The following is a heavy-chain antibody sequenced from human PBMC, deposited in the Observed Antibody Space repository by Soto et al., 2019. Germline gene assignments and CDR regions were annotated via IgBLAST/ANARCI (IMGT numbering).Heavy chain of an antibody. V-gene: IGHV3-66*01. D-gene: IGHD3-10*01. J-gene: IGHJ5*02. CDR1: RFTVTNNY. CDR3: ARDYSVSGSYAHWFDP. Sequence: GGSLRLSCAVSRFTVTNNYMGWVRQAPGKGLEWVSVIYVNDNRYYAESVKGRFTISRDTSKNTVYLQMNSLRAEDTAVYYCARDYSVSGSYAHWFDPWAQGTLVTVSS. CDR2: IYVNDNR.